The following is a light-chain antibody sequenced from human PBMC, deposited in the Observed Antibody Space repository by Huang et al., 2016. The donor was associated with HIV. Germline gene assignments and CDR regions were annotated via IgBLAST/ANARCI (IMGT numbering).Light chain of an antibody. Sequence: DIQMTQSPSSLSASVGDRVTITCQASQDIRNYLHWYQQKPGKAPKVLIYHAAKLETGVPSRFSGNWSGTDFTFTISSLEPEDIATYYCQQYDNLYTFGQGTKLEIK. CDR2: HAA. J-gene: IGKJ2*01. CDR3: QQYDNLYT. V-gene: IGKV1-33*01. CDR1: QDIRNY.